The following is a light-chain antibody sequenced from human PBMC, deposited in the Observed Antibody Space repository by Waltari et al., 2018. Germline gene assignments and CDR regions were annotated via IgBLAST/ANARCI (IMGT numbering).Light chain of an antibody. J-gene: IGKJ1*01. CDR3: QQSYSTPRT. Sequence: DIQMTQPPSPLSASVGDRVTLTCRASQSISSYLNWYQQKPGKAPKLLIYAASSLQSGVPSMFSGSGSGTDFTLTISSLQPEDVATYYCQQSYSTPRTFGQGTKVEIK. V-gene: IGKV1-39*01. CDR2: AAS. CDR1: QSISSY.